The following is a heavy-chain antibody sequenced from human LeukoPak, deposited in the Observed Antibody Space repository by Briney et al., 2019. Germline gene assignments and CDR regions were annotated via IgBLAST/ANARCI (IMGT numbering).Heavy chain of an antibody. V-gene: IGHV3-30-3*01. CDR3: ARDSGSYYSGIDY. Sequence: GRSPRLSCAASGFTFSSYAMHWVRQAPGKGLEWVAVISYDGSNKYYADSVKGRFTISRDNSKNTLYLQMNSLRAEDTAVYYCARDSGSYYSGIDYWGQGTLVTVSS. D-gene: IGHD1-26*01. J-gene: IGHJ4*02. CDR2: ISYDGSNK. CDR1: GFTFSSYA.